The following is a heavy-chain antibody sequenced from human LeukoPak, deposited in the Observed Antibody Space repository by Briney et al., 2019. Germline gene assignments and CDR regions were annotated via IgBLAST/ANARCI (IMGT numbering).Heavy chain of an antibody. J-gene: IGHJ3*02. CDR2: IYYSGST. CDR1: GGSISSSSYY. D-gene: IGHD2-15*01. Sequence: SETLSLTCTVSGGSISSSSYYWGWIRQPPGKGLEWIGSIYYSGSTYYNPSLKSRVTISVDTSKNQFSLKLSSVTAADTAVYYCARVGYCSGGSCAEDYAFDIWGQGTMVTVSS. V-gene: IGHV4-39*07. CDR3: ARVGYCSGGSCAEDYAFDI.